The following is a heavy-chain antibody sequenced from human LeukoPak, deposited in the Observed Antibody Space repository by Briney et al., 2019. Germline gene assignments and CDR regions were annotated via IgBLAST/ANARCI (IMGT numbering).Heavy chain of an antibody. Sequence: KPSETLSLTCAVYGGSFSGYYWSWIRQPPGKGLEWIGEINHSGSTNYNPSLKSRVTISVDTSKNQFSLKLSSMTAADTAVYYCARLPNWYGGSHYWGQGTLVTVSS. J-gene: IGHJ4*02. D-gene: IGHD1-1*01. V-gene: IGHV4-34*01. CDR1: GGSFSGYY. CDR3: ARLPNWYGGSHY. CDR2: INHSGST.